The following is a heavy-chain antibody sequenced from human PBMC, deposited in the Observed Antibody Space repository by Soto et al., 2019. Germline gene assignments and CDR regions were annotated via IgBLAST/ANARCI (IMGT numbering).Heavy chain of an antibody. CDR1: GFTFSSYA. CDR3: AKDFWSGYLTILFWDY. V-gene: IGHV3-23*01. CDR2: ISGSGGST. J-gene: IGHJ4*02. D-gene: IGHD3-3*01. Sequence: GGSLRLSRAASGFTFSSYAMSWVRQAPGKGLEWVSAISGSGGSTYYADSVKGRFTISRDNSKNTLYLQMNSLRAEDTAVYYCAKDFWSGYLTILFWDYWGQGTLVTVSS.